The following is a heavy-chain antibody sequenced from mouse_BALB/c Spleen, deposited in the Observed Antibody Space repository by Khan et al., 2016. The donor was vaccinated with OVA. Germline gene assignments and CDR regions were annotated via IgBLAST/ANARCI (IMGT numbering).Heavy chain of an antibody. CDR1: GFTFSSYA. CDR3: ASSLVDYHAMDY. Sequence: EVELVESGGGLVKPGGSLKLSCSAAGFTFSSYAMSWVRQTPEKRLECVATISTGGHYTFYPDSVKGRFTISRDNAKNTLYLQMSSLRSEDTAMXSCASSLVDYHAMDYWGQGTSVTVSS. D-gene: IGHD2-12*01. J-gene: IGHJ4*01. V-gene: IGHV5-9-3*01. CDR2: ISTGGHYT.